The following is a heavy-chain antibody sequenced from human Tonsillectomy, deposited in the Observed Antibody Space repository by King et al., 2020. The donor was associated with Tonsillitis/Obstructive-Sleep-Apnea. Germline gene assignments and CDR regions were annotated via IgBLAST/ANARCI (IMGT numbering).Heavy chain of an antibody. V-gene: IGHV1-46*01. Sequence: VQLVESGAEVKKPGASVKASCTASGYTFTTNYIHWVRLAPGQGLEWIGIVNPSSGSTTYAQKFQGRVTMTSDTSTSTVNMELSSLRSVYTAVYYCVRDDKDGRYFDYWGQGSLVTVSS. CDR1: GYTFTTNY. CDR2: VNPSSGST. J-gene: IGHJ4*02. D-gene: IGHD2-15*01. CDR3: VRDDKDGRYFDY.